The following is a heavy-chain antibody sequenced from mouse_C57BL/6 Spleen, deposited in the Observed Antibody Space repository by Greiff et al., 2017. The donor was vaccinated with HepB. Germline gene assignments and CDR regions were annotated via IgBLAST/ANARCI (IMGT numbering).Heavy chain of an antibody. D-gene: IGHD1-1*01. J-gene: IGHJ2*01. CDR3: ARSPDYYGSSSDY. CDR1: GYTFTSYW. CDR2: IDPSDSYT. Sequence: QVQLQQSGAELVKPGASVKLSCKASGYTFTSYWMQWVKQRPGQGLEWIGEIDPSDSYTNYNQKFKGKATLTVDTSSSTAYMQLSSLTSEDSAVYYCARSPDYYGSSSDYWGQGTTLTVSS. V-gene: IGHV1-50*01.